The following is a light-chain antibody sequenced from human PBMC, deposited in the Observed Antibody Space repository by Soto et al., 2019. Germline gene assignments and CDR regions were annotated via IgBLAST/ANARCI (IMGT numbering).Light chain of an antibody. V-gene: IGKV3-15*01. J-gene: IGKJ1*01. Sequence: DIVMTQSPVTLSVSPGERATLSCRASQSVGHNLAWFQQKPGQAPRLLIYCASAGATGIPDRFSGSGFGTEFTLTISSLQSEDFAVYYCQQYNNWPRTFGQGTKVEMK. CDR1: QSVGHN. CDR2: CAS. CDR3: QQYNNWPRT.